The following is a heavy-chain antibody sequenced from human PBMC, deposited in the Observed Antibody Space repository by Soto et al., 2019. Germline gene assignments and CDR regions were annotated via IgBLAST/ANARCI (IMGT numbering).Heavy chain of an antibody. Sequence: GGSLRLSCAASGFTFSSYGMHWVRQAPGKGLEWVAVIWYDGSKPYGETTEYAASVKGRFTISRDDYRSIAYLQMNSLKTEDTAVYWCPRVLSSPPRSSPDYYGLDGWRPGTTVTVSS. D-gene: IGHD2-2*01. CDR3: PRVLSSPPRSSPDYYGLDG. J-gene: IGHJ6*02. CDR1: GFTFSSYG. V-gene: IGHV3-49*04. CDR2: IWYDGSKPYGETT.